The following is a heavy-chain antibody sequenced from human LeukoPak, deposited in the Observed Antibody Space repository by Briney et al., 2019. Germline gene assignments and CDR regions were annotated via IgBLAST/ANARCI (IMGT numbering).Heavy chain of an antibody. CDR3: ARIYSNTWYPNL. CDR1: GGSISSHY. D-gene: IGHD6-13*01. Sequence: PSETLSLTCTVSGGSISSHYWGWIRQPPGKGLEWIGSIYYSGTTYYNPSLKSRVTISVDTSKNQFSLKLSSVTAADTAVYYCARIYSNTWYPNLWGQGTLVTVSS. CDR2: IYYSGTT. J-gene: IGHJ5*02. V-gene: IGHV4-39*01.